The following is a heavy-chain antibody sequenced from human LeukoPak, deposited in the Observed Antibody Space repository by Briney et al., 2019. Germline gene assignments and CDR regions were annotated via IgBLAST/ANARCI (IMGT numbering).Heavy chain of an antibody. D-gene: IGHD4-17*01. CDR2: ISSSSSTI. Sequence: GGCLRLSCAASGFTFSSYSMNWVRQAPGKGRGWVSYISSSSSTIYYADSVKGRFTISRDNAKNSLYLQMNSLRAEDTAVYYCASDLPVTTVTTTDAFDIWGQGTMVTVSS. J-gene: IGHJ3*02. CDR1: GFTFSSYS. V-gene: IGHV3-48*04. CDR3: ASDLPVTTVTTTDAFDI.